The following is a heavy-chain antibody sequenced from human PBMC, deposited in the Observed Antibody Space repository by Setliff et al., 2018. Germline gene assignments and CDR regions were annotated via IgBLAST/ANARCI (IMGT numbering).Heavy chain of an antibody. V-gene: IGHV1-24*01. J-gene: IGHJ3*02. CDR1: GYTLTELS. D-gene: IGHD3-10*01. CDR2: FDPEDGET. CDR3: ATRGALLWFGEVADAFDI. Sequence: GASVNVSCKVSGYTLTELSMHWVRQAPGKGLEWMGGFDPEDGETIYAQKFQGRVTMTEDTSTDTAYMELSSLRSEDTAVYYCATRGALLWFGEVADAFDIWGQGTMVTVSS.